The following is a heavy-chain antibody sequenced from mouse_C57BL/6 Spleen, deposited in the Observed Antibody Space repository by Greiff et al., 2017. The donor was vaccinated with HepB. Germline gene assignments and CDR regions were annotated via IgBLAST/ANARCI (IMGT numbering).Heavy chain of an antibody. D-gene: IGHD1-1*01. CDR2: INYDGSST. V-gene: IGHV5-16*01. CDR1: GFTFSDYY. CDR3: ARMGYGSSHWYFDV. Sequence: EVKLMESEGGLVQPGSSMKLSCTASGFTFSDYYMAWVRQVPEKGLEWVANINYDGSSTYYLDSLKSRFIISRDNAKNILYLQMSSLKSEDTATYYCARMGYGSSHWYFDVWGTGTTVTVSS. J-gene: IGHJ1*03.